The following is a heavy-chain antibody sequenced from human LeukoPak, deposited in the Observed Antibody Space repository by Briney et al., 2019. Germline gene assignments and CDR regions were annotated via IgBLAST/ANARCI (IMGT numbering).Heavy chain of an antibody. CDR3: AIEIRDGFDY. D-gene: IGHD2-21*01. CDR2: INPSGGST. CDR1: GYTFTSYG. J-gene: IGHJ4*02. Sequence: ASVKVSCKASGYTFTSYGISWVRQAPGQGLEWMGIINPSGGSTSYAQKFQGRVTMTRDTSTSTVYMELSSLRSEDTAVYYCAIEIRDGFDYWGQGTLVTVSS. V-gene: IGHV1-46*01.